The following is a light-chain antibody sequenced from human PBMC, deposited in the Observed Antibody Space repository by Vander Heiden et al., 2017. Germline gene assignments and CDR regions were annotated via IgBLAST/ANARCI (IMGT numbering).Light chain of an antibody. CDR2: AAS. CDR3: QQSYSTRLT. V-gene: IGKV1-39*01. J-gene: IGKJ4*01. Sequence: DIQLTQSPSSLSAYVGDRVTITCRASQSISSYLNWYQQKPGKAPKLLIYAASSLQSGVPSRFSGSGSGTDFTLTISSLQPEDFATYYCQQSYSTRLTFGGGTKVEIK. CDR1: QSISSY.